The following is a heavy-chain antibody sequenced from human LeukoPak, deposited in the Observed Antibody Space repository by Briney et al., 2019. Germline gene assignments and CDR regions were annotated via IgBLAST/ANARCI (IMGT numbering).Heavy chain of an antibody. CDR1: GGTFSSYA. CDR2: IIPIFGTA. D-gene: IGHD2-2*01. CDR3: ARVTSSSVVPGLYYFDY. Sequence: SVKVSCKASGGTFSSYAISWARQAPGQGLEWMGGIIPIFGTANYAQKFQGRVTITTDESTSTAYMELSSLRSEDTAVYYCARVTSSSVVPGLYYFDYWGQGTLVTVSS. J-gene: IGHJ4*02. V-gene: IGHV1-69*05.